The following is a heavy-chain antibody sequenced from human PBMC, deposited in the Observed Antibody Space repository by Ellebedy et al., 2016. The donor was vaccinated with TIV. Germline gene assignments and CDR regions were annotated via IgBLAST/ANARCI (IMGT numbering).Heavy chain of an antibody. D-gene: IGHD1-26*01. Sequence: GESLKISCKGSGYSFTSYWIGWVRQMPGKGLEWMGIIYPGDSDTRYSPSFQGQVTISADKSISTAYLQWSSLKASDTAMYYCARLFSWELPPNGPFDIWGQGTMVTVSS. J-gene: IGHJ3*02. CDR1: GYSFTSYW. CDR3: ARLFSWELPPNGPFDI. V-gene: IGHV5-51*01. CDR2: IYPGDSDT.